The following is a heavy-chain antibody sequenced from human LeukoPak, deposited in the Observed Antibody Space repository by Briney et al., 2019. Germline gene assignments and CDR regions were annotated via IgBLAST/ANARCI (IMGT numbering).Heavy chain of an antibody. D-gene: IGHD6-13*01. CDR2: IWYDGSNK. CDR1: GFTFSSYG. V-gene: IGHV3-33*06. CDR3: AKDFRSYSSSWYLDY. Sequence: GGSLRLSCAASGFTFSSYGMHWVRQAPGKGLEWVAVIWYDGSNKYYADSVKGRFTTSRDNSKNTLYLQMNSLRAEDTALYYCAKDFRSYSSSWYLDYWGQGTLVTVSS. J-gene: IGHJ4*02.